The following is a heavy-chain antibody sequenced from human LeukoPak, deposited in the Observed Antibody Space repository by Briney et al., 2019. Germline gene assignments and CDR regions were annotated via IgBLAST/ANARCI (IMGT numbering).Heavy chain of an antibody. CDR3: AKILGSYRTFDI. D-gene: IGHD1-26*01. CDR1: GFTFSSYS. J-gene: IGHJ3*02. Sequence: AGGSLRLSCAASGFTFSSYSMNWVRQAPGKGLEWVSAISGSGGSTYYADSVKGRFTISRDNSKNTLYLQMNSLRAEDTAVYCCAKILGSYRTFDIWGQGTTVTVSS. CDR2: ISGSGGST. V-gene: IGHV3-23*01.